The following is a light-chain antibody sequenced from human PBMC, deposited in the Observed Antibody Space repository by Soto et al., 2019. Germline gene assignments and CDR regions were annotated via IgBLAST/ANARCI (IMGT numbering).Light chain of an antibody. CDR3: QQRSNWPLIT. J-gene: IGKJ5*01. V-gene: IGKV3-11*01. CDR2: DAS. Sequence: EIVLTQSPGTLSLSPGERATLSCRASQSVSSIYLAWYQQKPGQAPRLLIYDASNRATGIPARFSGSGSGTDFTLTISSLEPEDFAVYYCQQRSNWPLITFGQGTRLEIK. CDR1: QSVSSIY.